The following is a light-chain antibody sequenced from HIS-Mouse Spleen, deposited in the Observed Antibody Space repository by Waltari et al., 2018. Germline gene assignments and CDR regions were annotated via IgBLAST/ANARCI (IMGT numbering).Light chain of an antibody. CDR1: KLGDKY. CDR3: QAWDSSYSV. Sequence: SYELTQPPSVSVSPGQTASITCSGDKLGDKYACWYQQKPGQSPGLVIYQDSKRPSGIPERLSGSNSGNTATLTISGTQAMDEADYYCQAWDSSYSVFGGGTKLTVL. V-gene: IGLV3-1*01. CDR2: QDS. J-gene: IGLJ2*01.